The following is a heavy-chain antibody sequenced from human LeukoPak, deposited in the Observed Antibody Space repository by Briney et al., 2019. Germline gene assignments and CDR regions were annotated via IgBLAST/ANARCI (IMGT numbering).Heavy chain of an antibody. CDR3: ARDGYCSSTSCFNWFDP. CDR1: GYTFTRYY. CDR2: INPSGGST. Sequence: ASVKVSCKASGYTFTRYYIHWVRQAPGQGLEWMGTINPSGGSTSYAQKFQGRLTVTRDMSTSTVYMELSSLRSEDTAVYYCARDGYCSSTSCFNWFDPWGQGTLVTVSS. D-gene: IGHD2-2*03. V-gene: IGHV1-46*01. J-gene: IGHJ5*02.